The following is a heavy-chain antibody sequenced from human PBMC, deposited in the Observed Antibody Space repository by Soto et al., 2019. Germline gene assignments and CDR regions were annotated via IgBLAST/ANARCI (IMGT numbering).Heavy chain of an antibody. CDR1: GFSFSDYY. CDR2: IGTSTGTI. V-gene: IGHV3-11*01. J-gene: IGHJ6*03. CDR3: VRRRDYLDV. Sequence: QEYLVESGGDLVKPGGSLRLSCAASGFSFSDYYMSWVRQAPGKGLEWILYIGTSTGTIYYADSVKGRFTISSDSANNSLYLQMKSLRVEDTSVYYCVRRRDYLDVWGKWTTVTVSS.